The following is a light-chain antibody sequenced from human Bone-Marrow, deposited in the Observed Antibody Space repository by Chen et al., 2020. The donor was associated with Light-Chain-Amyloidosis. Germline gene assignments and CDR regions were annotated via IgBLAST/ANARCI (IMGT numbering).Light chain of an antibody. CDR3: QSYQGSSQGV. V-gene: IGLV6-57*01. CDR1: SGSIATNY. CDR2: EDD. Sequence: NFMLTRPHSVSESPGKTVIISCTRSSGSIATNYVQWYQQRPGSSPTTVIYEDDQRPSGVPDRFAGSLDRSSNSASLTISGLKTEGEADYYCQSYQGSSQGVFGGGTKLTVL. J-gene: IGLJ3*02.